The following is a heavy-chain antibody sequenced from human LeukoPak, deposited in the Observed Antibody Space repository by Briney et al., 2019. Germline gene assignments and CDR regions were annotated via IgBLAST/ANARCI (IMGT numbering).Heavy chain of an antibody. CDR3: ARVTAVAGINLDY. CDR2: INPNSGGI. J-gene: IGHJ4*02. Sequence: ASVKVSCKASGYTFTGYYMHWVRQAPGQGLEWMGWINPNSGGINYAQKFQGRVTMTRDTSISTAYMELSRLRSDDTAVYYCARVTAVAGINLDYWGQGTLVTVSS. D-gene: IGHD6-19*01. CDR1: GYTFTGYY. V-gene: IGHV1-2*02.